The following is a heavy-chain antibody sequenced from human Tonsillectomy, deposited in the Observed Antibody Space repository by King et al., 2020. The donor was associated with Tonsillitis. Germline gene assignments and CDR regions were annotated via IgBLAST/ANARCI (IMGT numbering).Heavy chain of an antibody. D-gene: IGHD6-13*01. Sequence: VQLVESGGGLVQPGGSLRLSCAASGFTFSSYWMHWVRQAPGKGLVWVSRINSDWSSTSYADSVKGRFTISRDNAKNTLYLQMNSLRAEDTAVYYCARAQQLEHYGMDVWGQGTTVTVSS. J-gene: IGHJ6*02. CDR1: GFTFSSYW. CDR2: INSDWSST. CDR3: ARAQQLEHYGMDV. V-gene: IGHV3-74*01.